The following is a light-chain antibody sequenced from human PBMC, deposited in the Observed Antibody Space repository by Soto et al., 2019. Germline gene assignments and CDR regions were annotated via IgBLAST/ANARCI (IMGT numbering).Light chain of an antibody. V-gene: IGKV3-20*01. CDR3: HQYGRSST. CDR1: QSVSSSY. J-gene: IGKJ5*01. Sequence: EIVLTQSPGTLSLSPGGRATLSCRASQSVSSSYLAWYQQKPGQAPRLLIYGASSRPTGIPDRFSGSGSGTDFTITLSRTEPEDFALYYCHQYGRSSTFGQGTRLE. CDR2: GAS.